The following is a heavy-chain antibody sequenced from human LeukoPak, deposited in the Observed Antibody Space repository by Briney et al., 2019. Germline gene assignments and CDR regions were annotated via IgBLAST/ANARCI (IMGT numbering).Heavy chain of an antibody. J-gene: IGHJ4*02. V-gene: IGHV3-74*01. CDR1: GFTFSSYW. D-gene: IGHD6-6*01. CDR2: INSDGSST. Sequence: GGSLRLSCAASGFTFSSYWMHWVRQAPGKGLVWVSRINSDGSSTSYADSVKGRFTISRDNAKNTLYLQMNSLRAEDTAVYYCERGGVYSSSAPDYWGQGTLVTVSS. CDR3: ERGGVYSSSAPDY.